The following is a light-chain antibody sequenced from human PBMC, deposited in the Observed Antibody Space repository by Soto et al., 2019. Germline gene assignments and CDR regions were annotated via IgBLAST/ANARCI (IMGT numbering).Light chain of an antibody. Sequence: ILLTQSPSSLSAXXXXXVTITCRASQGIDTSLAWYQQKPGKAPKLLIYAASNFQSGVPSRFSGSGSGTHFTLTISSLQPEDFATYYCQQLHGYPITFGQGTRLEI. J-gene: IGKJ5*01. CDR1: QGIDTS. V-gene: IGKV1-9*01. CDR2: AAS. CDR3: QQLHGYPIT.